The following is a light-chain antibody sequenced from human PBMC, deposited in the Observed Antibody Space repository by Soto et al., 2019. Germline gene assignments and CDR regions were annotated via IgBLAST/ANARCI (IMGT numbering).Light chain of an antibody. J-gene: IGKJ4*01. Sequence: EIMMTQSPATVSVSPGERTTLSCRASQSIRTNVAWYQQKPGQALRLLIYDASTRATGLSSRFSGSGSGTEFTLTISSLESEDVAIYYCQQYNDWPPLTFCGGNRLEI. CDR1: QSIRTN. V-gene: IGKV3-15*01. CDR3: QQYNDWPPLT. CDR2: DAS.